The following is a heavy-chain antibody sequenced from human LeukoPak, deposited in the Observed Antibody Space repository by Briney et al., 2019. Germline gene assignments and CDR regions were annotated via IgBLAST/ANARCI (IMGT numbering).Heavy chain of an antibody. D-gene: IGHD3-10*01. CDR2: IYYSGNT. CDR3: GSGRPRYYYYYFMDV. J-gene: IGHJ6*03. V-gene: IGHV4-39*07. CDR1: GGSISSSSYY. Sequence: PSETLSLTCTVSGGSISSSSYYWAWIRQPPGKGLEWIGSIYYSGNTYYKSSLKSRVTIAVDTSKNQFSLKLSSVTAADTAVYYCGSGRPRYYYYYFMDVWGKGTTVTISS.